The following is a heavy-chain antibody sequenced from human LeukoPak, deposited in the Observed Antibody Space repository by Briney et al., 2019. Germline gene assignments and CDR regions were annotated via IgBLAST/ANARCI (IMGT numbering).Heavy chain of an antibody. CDR1: GGSISSSSYY. CDR2: IYYSGST. D-gene: IGHD1-26*01. Sequence: MSSETLSLTCTVSGGSISSSSYYWSWIRQPPGKGLEWIGYIYYSGSTNYNPSLKSRVTISVDTSKNQFSLKLSSVTAADTAVYYCARGSGSYPNYDAFDIWGQGTMVTVSS. J-gene: IGHJ3*02. V-gene: IGHV4-61*01. CDR3: ARGSGSYPNYDAFDI.